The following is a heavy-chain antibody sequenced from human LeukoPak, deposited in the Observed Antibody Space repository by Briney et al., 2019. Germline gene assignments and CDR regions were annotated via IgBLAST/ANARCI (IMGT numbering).Heavy chain of an antibody. CDR1: GFTFSSYW. CDR2: INNDGSST. J-gene: IGHJ1*01. Sequence: GGSLRLSCAASGFTFSSYWMHWVRQGPGKGLVWVSRINNDGSSTSYADSVKGRFTISRDNAKNTLYLQMNSLRAEDTGVYFCARDLLGPGHWGQGTLVTVSS. D-gene: IGHD2-15*01. V-gene: IGHV3-74*01. CDR3: ARDLLGPGH.